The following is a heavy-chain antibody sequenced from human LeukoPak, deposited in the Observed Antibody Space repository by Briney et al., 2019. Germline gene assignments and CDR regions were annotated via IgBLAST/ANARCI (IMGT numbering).Heavy chain of an antibody. Sequence: SETLSLTCSASGGSISSSSYYWGWIRQPPGKGLEWVGIIYYSGSTYYNPSLKSRVTMSVDTSKNQFSLKLSSVTAADTAVYYCARDGGSGWFDPWGQGTLVTVSS. D-gene: IGHD3-16*01. CDR3: ARDGGSGWFDP. CDR2: IYYSGST. CDR1: GGSISSSSYY. V-gene: IGHV4-39*07. J-gene: IGHJ5*02.